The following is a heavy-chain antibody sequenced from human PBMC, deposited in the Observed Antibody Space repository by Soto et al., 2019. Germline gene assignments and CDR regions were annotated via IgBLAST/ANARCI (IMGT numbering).Heavy chain of an antibody. CDR3: ARGGYYDFWSGYYVWWFDP. D-gene: IGHD3-3*01. CDR1: GGSFSGYY. V-gene: IGHV4-34*01. CDR2: INHSGST. J-gene: IGHJ5*02. Sequence: PSETLSLTCAVYGGSFSGYYWSWIRQPPGKGREWIGEINHSGSTNYNPSLKSRVTISVDTSKNQFSLKLSSVTAADTAVYYCARGGYYDFWSGYYVWWFDPWGQGTLVTVSS.